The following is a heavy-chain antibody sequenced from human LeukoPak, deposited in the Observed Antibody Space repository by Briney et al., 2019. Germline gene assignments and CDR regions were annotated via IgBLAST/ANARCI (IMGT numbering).Heavy chain of an antibody. CDR2: IYYSGST. D-gene: IGHD2/OR15-2a*01. Sequence: SETLSLTCTVSGGSISSYYLSWIRQPPGKGLEWIGYIYYSGSTNYNPSLKSRVTISVDTSKNQFSLKLSSVTAADTAVYYCASGTFTDGFDPWGQGTLVTVSS. V-gene: IGHV4-59*01. CDR1: GGSISSYY. CDR3: ASGTFTDGFDP. J-gene: IGHJ5*02.